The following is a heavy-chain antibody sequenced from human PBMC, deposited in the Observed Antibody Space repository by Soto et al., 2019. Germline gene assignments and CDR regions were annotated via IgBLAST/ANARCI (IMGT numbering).Heavy chain of an antibody. CDR3: ARVPSLTTVVTPYYYYGMVV. CDR2: IYYSGST. V-gene: IGHV4-59*01. J-gene: IGHJ6*02. D-gene: IGHD4-17*01. Sequence: SETLSLTCTVSGGSISSYYWSWIRQPPGKGLEWIGYIYYSGSTSYNPSLKSRVTISVDTSKNQFSLKLSSVTAADTAVYYCARVPSLTTVVTPYYYYGMVVWGQGTTVTVSS. CDR1: GGSISSYY.